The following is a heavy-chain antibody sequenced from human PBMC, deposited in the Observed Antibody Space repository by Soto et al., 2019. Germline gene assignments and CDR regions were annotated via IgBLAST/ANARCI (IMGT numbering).Heavy chain of an antibody. J-gene: IGHJ6*02. Sequence: QVQLVQSGAEVKKPGSSVRVSCKASGGTLSNYGISWVRQAPGQGLEWMGGIIPVFGTANYAQKFQGSVTITADESKITVYMDVTSLRSEDTAVYYCSRGDATKIVVTTYYAMDVWGQGTTVSVSS. V-gene: IGHV1-69*12. CDR1: GGTLSNYG. CDR2: IIPVFGTA. CDR3: SRGDATKIVVTTYYAMDV. D-gene: IGHD4-17*01.